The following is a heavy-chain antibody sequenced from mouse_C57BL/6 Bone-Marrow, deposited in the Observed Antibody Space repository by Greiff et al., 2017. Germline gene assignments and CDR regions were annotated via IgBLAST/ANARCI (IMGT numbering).Heavy chain of an antibody. D-gene: IGHD2-2*01. V-gene: IGHV1-61*01. CDR3: AMVTPYYAMDY. CDR2: IYPSDSET. J-gene: IGHJ4*01. Sequence: QVQLQQPGAELVRPGSSVKLSCKASGYTFTSYWMDWVKQRPGQGLEWIGNIYPSDSETHYNQKFKDKATLTVDKSSSTAYMQLSSLTSEDSAVYYCAMVTPYYAMDYWGQGTSVTVSS. CDR1: GYTFTSYW.